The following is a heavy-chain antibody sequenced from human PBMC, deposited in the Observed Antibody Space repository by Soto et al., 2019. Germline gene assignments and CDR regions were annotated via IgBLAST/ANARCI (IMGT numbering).Heavy chain of an antibody. V-gene: IGHV3-49*03. D-gene: IGHD2-15*01. J-gene: IGHJ5*02. CDR2: IRSKAYGGTT. CDR3: TRERYCSGGSCYVESYLEGYRFDP. CDR1: GFTFGDYA. Sequence: GGSLRLSCTASGFTFGDYAMSWFRQAPGKGLEWVGFIRSKAYGGTTEYAASVKGRFTISRDDSKSIAYLQMNSLKTEDTAVYYCTRERYCSGGSCYVESYLEGYRFDPWGQGTLVTVSS.